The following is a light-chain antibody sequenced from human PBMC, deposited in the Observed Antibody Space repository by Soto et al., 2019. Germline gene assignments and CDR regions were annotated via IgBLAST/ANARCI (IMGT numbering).Light chain of an antibody. CDR1: SGHSSYA. CDR3: HTWGSGIVV. J-gene: IGLJ2*01. V-gene: IGLV4-69*01. Sequence: QPVLTQSPSASASLGASVNLTCTLSSGHSSYAIEWHQQQPETGPRYLLKLNSDGSHSKGDCIPDPGSGSGTGAARSLSGPRLQDEDEDDCSSHTWGSGIVVFGGGTQLTVL. CDR2: LNSDGSH.